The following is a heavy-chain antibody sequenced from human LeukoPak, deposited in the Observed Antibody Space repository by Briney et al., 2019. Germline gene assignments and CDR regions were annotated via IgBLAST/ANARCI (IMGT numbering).Heavy chain of an antibody. V-gene: IGHV4-39*01. CDR3: ARHVGGYYDSSGYAIDY. CDR1: GGSISSSSYY. D-gene: IGHD3-22*01. J-gene: IGHJ4*02. Sequence: SETLSLTCTVSGGSISSSSYYWGXIRXPPXKGLEWIGSIFYSGSTYYNPSLKSRVTISVDTSKNQFSLKLSSVTAADTAVYYCARHVGGYYDSSGYAIDYWGQGTLVTVSS. CDR2: IFYSGST.